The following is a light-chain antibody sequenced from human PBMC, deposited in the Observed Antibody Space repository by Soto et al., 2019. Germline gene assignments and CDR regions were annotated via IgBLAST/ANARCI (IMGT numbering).Light chain of an antibody. CDR2: GVS. V-gene: IGKV1-5*03. J-gene: IGKJ1*01. CDR1: QNISGW. Sequence: DIQMTQSPSTLSASVGDRVTITCRASQNISGWLAWCQQKPGKAPNLLIYGVSSVESGVPSRFSGSGSGTTFTLTISTLQPDDFATYYCQQYADYSWTFGQGTKVESK. CDR3: QQYADYSWT.